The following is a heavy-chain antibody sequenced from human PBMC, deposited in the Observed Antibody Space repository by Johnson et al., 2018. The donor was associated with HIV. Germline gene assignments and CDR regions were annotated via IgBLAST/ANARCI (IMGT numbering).Heavy chain of an antibody. V-gene: IGHV3-11*01. Sequence: QVQLVESGGGLFQPGGSLRLSCVASGLTFSDYYMSWIRQAPGKGLEWVSYISSSGSSRYYADSVKGRFTITRDNVKNSLYMQMNSLRVEDTAVYFCARDYRGALDIWGQGTMVTVSS. CDR3: ARDYRGALDI. CDR1: GLTFSDYY. J-gene: IGHJ3*02. CDR2: ISSSGSSR. D-gene: IGHD4-11*01.